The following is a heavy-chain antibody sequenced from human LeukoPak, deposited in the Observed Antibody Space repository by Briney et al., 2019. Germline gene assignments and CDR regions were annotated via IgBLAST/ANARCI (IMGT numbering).Heavy chain of an antibody. CDR1: GFTFSSYG. D-gene: IGHD5-12*01. CDR2: ISNDGSNK. J-gene: IGHJ4*02. Sequence: GGSLRLSCAASGFTFSSYGMQCFRQAPDKGLEWVAAISNDGSNKYYADSVKGRFTISRDNSKNTLYLQMNSLRAEDTAVYYCAKVDIVATIDAGRLVDYWGQGPLVTVSS. CDR3: AKVDIVATIDAGRLVDY. V-gene: IGHV3-30*18.